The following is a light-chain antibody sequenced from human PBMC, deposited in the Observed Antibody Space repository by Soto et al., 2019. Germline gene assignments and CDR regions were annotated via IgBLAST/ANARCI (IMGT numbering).Light chain of an antibody. CDR1: QSVSLN. J-gene: IGKJ5*01. Sequence: TLMTQSPATLSVSPGERVTLSCRASQSVSLNLAWYQQKPGQAPRLLIYGASTRVIGIPDRFTGSGSGTEFTLSITNLQSEAFALYYCQQYNDWPPITFGQGTRLEIK. CDR3: QQYNDWPPIT. V-gene: IGKV3-15*01. CDR2: GAS.